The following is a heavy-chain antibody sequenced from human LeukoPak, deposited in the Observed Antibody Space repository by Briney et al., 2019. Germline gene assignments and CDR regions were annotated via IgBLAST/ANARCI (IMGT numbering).Heavy chain of an antibody. V-gene: IGHV3-7*01. CDR3: KSGGAAPGSFDN. D-gene: IGHD6-13*01. CDR1: GFTFSDYW. J-gene: IGHJ4*02. Sequence: GGSLRLSCAASGFTFSDYWMSWMRQAPGKGLEWVADIKYDGDEEYYVDSVKGRFTISRDNAKNSLYLQLNSLRVEDTAVYYCKSGGAAPGSFDNWGQGTLVTVSP. CDR2: IKYDGDEE.